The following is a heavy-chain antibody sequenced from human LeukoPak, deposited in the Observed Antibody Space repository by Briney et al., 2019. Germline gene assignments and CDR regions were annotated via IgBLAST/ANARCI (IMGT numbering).Heavy chain of an antibody. V-gene: IGHV3-23*01. CDR1: GFTFSSDD. J-gene: IGHJ4*02. CDR3: AKVNWCSASCADA. CDR2: ISGNGYST. Sequence: GRSLRLSCAASGFTFSSDDMNWVRQAPGKGLEWVSGISGNGYSTWYADSVKGRFTISRDNSKNTLSLQMNSLRAEDTAVYYCAKVNWCSASCADAWGQGTLVTVSS. D-gene: IGHD2-2*01.